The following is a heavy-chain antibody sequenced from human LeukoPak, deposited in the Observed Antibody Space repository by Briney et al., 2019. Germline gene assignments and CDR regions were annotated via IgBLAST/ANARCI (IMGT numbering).Heavy chain of an antibody. CDR3: ATQFRTTVTTPPDH. CDR1: GFTFNTYA. CDR2: ISGSGGST. V-gene: IGHV3-23*01. D-gene: IGHD1-1*01. Sequence: GGSLRLSCAASGFTFNTYAMTWVRQAPGKGLEWVSGISGSGGSTYYADSVKGRFTISRDNSKSTLYLQMNSLRAEDTAVYYCATQFRTTVTTPPDHWGQGTLVTVSS. J-gene: IGHJ4*02.